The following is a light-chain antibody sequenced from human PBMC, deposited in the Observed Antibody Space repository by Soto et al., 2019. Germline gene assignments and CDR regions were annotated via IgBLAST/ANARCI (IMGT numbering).Light chain of an antibody. CDR3: SSYTSSSTLV. CDR1: SSDVGAYNY. Sequence: QSALTQPASVSGSPGQSITLSCTGTSSDVGAYNYVSWYQQHPGKAPKLMIYDVSNRPSGVSNRFSGSKSGNTASLTISGLQAEDDDDYYCSSYTSSSTLVFGGGTKLTVL. CDR2: DVS. V-gene: IGLV2-14*01. J-gene: IGLJ2*01.